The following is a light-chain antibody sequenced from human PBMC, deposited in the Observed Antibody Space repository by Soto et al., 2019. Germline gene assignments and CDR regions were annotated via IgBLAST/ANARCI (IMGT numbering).Light chain of an antibody. CDR2: LGS. CDR3: MQALETPAT. Sequence: DIVMTQSPLSLPVTPGEPASISCRSSQSLLHSNGYNYLDWYLQRPGQSQQLLIYLGSNRASGVPDRFSGSESGTDFTLKITRVEAEDVGVYYCMQALETPATFGQGTKLEIK. J-gene: IGKJ2*01. CDR1: QSLLHSNGYNY. V-gene: IGKV2-28*01.